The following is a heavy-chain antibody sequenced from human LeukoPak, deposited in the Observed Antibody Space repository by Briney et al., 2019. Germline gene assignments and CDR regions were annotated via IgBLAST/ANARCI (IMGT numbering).Heavy chain of an antibody. V-gene: IGHV4-34*01. CDR1: GGSFSGYY. CDR3: VRAAAKNWFDP. Sequence: PSETLSLTCAVYGGSFSGYYWSWIRQPPGKGLEWIGEINHSGSTNYNPSLKSRVTISVDRSKNQFSLKLSSVTAADTAVYYCVRAAAKNWFDPWGQGTLVTVSS. CDR2: INHSGST. J-gene: IGHJ5*02.